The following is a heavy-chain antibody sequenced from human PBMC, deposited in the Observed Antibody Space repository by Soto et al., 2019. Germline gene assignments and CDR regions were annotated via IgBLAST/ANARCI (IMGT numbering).Heavy chain of an antibody. CDR1: GFTFSSYG. CDR2: ISYDGSNK. CDR3: SGGSREGNWFDP. Sequence: QVQLVESGGGVVQPGRSLRLSCAASGFTFSSYGIHWVRQAPGKGLEWVAVISYDGSNKYYADSVKGRFTISRDNSKNTLYLQMNSLRAEDTAVYYCSGGSREGNWFDPWGQGTLVTVSS. J-gene: IGHJ5*02. V-gene: IGHV3-30*03. D-gene: IGHD6-13*01.